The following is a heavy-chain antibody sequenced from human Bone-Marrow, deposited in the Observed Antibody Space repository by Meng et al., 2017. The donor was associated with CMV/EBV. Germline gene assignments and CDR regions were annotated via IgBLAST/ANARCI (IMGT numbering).Heavy chain of an antibody. J-gene: IGHJ4*02. CDR3: ARLDGYYVWGSYRYPYYFDY. V-gene: IGHV5-51*01. Sequence: GESLKISCKGSGYSFTSYWIGWVRQMPGKGLEWMGIIYPGDSDTRYSPSFQGQVTISADKSISTAYLQWISLKASDTAMYYCARLDGYYVWGSYRYPYYFDYWGQGTLVTVSS. CDR1: GYSFTSYW. D-gene: IGHD3-16*02. CDR2: IYPGDSDT.